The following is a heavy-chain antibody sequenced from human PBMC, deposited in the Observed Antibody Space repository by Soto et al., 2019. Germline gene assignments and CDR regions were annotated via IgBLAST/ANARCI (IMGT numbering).Heavy chain of an antibody. CDR1: GFTFSSYS. J-gene: IGHJ5*02. CDR2: ISSSSSYI. D-gene: IGHD6-13*01. V-gene: IGHV3-21*01. Sequence: PGGSLRLSCAASGFTFSSYSMNWVRQAPGKGLEWVSSISSSSSYIYYADSVKGRFTISRDNAKNSLYLQMNSLRAEDTAVYYCAREYKRGGSSSWYVPTSRGFDPWGQGTLVTVSS. CDR3: AREYKRGGSSSWYVPTSRGFDP.